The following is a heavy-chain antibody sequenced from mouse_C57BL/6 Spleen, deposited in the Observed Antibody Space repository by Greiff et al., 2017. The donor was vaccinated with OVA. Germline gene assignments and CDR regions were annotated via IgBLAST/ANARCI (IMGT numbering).Heavy chain of an antibody. V-gene: IGHV1-26*01. CDR3: AKNHYYGSRDYFDY. J-gene: IGHJ2*01. CDR2: INPNNGGT. Sequence: EVQLQQSGPELVKPGASVKISCKASGYTFTDYYMNWVKQSHGKSLEWIGDINPNNGGTSYNQKFKGKATLTVDKSSSTAYMELRSLTSEDSAVYYCAKNHYYGSRDYFDYWGQGTTLTVSS. CDR1: GYTFTDYY. D-gene: IGHD1-1*01.